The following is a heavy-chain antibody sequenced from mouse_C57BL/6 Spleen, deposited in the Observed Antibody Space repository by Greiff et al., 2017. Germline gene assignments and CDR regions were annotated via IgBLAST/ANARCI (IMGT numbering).Heavy chain of an antibody. J-gene: IGHJ4*01. CDR1: GFTFSDYY. D-gene: IGHD1-1*02. CDR2: ISNGGGST. CDR3: ARALYGYAMDY. Sequence: EVNVVESGGGLVQPGGSLKLSCAASGFTFSDYYMYWVRQTPEKRLEWVAYISNGGGSTYYPDTVKGRFTISRDNAKNTLYLQMSRLKSEDTAMYYCARALYGYAMDYWGQGTSVTVSS. V-gene: IGHV5-12*01.